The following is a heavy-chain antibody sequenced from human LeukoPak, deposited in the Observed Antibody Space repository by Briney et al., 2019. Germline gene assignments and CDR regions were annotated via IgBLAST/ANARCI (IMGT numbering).Heavy chain of an antibody. V-gene: IGHV3-21*01. CDR2: ISSSNTYI. D-gene: IGHD5-12*01. Sequence: GGALSVLCAAAGFTSSSNNMNSVHHEAREGLQGVSSISSSNTYIYYADSVKGRFTISRDNAKNSLFLQMNSLRAEDTAVYYCARDGRNGYEDDYWGQGTLVTVSS. CDR3: ARDGRNGYEDDY. CDR1: GFTSSSNN. J-gene: IGHJ4*02.